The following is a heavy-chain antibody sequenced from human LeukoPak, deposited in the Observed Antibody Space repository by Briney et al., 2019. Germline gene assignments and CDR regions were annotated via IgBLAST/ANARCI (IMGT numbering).Heavy chain of an antibody. CDR1: GFTFSGYW. D-gene: IGHD5-24*01. CDR2: INRDGSVR. Sequence: GGSLRLSCAASGFTFSGYWMSWVRQAPGKGLEWVANINRDGSVRNYVDSVKGRFTISRDNAKNSLFLQMNSLRAEDTAVFYCAKDGDGYTQFPFDYWGQGTLVTVSS. J-gene: IGHJ4*02. CDR3: AKDGDGYTQFPFDY. V-gene: IGHV3-7*01.